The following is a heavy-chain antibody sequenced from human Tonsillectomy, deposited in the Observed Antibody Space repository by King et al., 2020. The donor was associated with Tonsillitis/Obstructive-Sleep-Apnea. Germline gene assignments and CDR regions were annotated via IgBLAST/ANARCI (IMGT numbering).Heavy chain of an antibody. Sequence: VQLVESGGGLVKPGGSLRLSCSASGFTFSNAWMSWVRQAPGKGLEWGGLIKSKTVGGKTDYAAPVKGRFTISRDDSKNTLYLQMNSLKTEDTAVYYCTTAETDYWGQGTLVTVSS. CDR3: TTAETDY. V-gene: IGHV3-15*01. CDR2: IKSKTVGGKT. J-gene: IGHJ4*02. CDR1: GFTFSNAW.